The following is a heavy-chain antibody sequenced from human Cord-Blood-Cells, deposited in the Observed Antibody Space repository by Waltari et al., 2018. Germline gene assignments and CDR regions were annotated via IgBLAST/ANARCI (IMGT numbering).Heavy chain of an antibody. CDR2: IYSGGST. CDR1: GFTVSSNY. J-gene: IGHJ2*01. V-gene: IGHV3-53*02. Sequence: EVQLVETGGGLIQPGGSLRPSCAASGFTVSSNYLSWVRQAPGKGLEWVSVIYSGGSTYYADSVKGRFTISRDNSKNTLYLQMNSLRAEDTAVYYCARDSSHGSSSWYWYFDLWGRGTLVTVSS. CDR3: ARDSSHGSSSWYWYFDL. D-gene: IGHD6-13*01.